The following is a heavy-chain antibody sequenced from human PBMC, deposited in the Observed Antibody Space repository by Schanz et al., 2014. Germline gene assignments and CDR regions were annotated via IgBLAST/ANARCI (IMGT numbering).Heavy chain of an antibody. CDR1: GFAFSSYG. V-gene: IGHV3-48*01. Sequence: EVQLLESGGGLVQPGGSLRLSCLASGFAFSSYGMNWLRQAPGKGLEWVSYVSRSTPDIYYADSVKGRFTMSRDNAKNSVFLQMNSLRAEDTAVYYCAKAADWPVTRFDPWGQGTLVTVSS. D-gene: IGHD3-9*01. CDR2: VSRSTPDI. J-gene: IGHJ5*02. CDR3: AKAADWPVTRFDP.